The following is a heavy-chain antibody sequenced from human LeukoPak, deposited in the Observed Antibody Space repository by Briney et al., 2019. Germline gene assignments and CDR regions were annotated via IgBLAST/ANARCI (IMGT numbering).Heavy chain of an antibody. CDR3: ARANLVATKHFDY. D-gene: IGHD5-12*01. J-gene: IGHJ4*02. CDR2: ISSSSSYI. Sequence: GGSLRLSCVASGFTFSTYWMSWVRQAPGKGLEWVSSISSSSSYIYYADSVKGRFTISRDNAKNSLYLQMNSLRAEDTAVYYCARANLVATKHFDYWGQGTLVTVSS. V-gene: IGHV3-21*01. CDR1: GFTFSTYW.